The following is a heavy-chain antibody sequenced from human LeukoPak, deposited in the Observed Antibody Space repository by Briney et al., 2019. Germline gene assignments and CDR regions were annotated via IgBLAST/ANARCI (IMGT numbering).Heavy chain of an antibody. CDR3: ARATATPFDP. J-gene: IGHJ5*02. CDR2: IYSGGST. V-gene: IGHV3-66*01. CDR1: GFTVSSNY. Sequence: PGGSLRLSSAASGFTVSSNYMSWVRQAPGKGLEWVSVIYSGGSTYYADSVKGRFTISRDNSKNTLYLQMNSLRAEDTAVYYCARATATPFDPWGQGTLVTVSS. D-gene: IGHD5-18*01.